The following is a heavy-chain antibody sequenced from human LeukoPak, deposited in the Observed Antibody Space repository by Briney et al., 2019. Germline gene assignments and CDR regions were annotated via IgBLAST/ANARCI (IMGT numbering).Heavy chain of an antibody. CDR1: GFTFDDYG. CDR2: INWNGGST. Sequence: GGSLRLSCAASGFTFDDYGMSWVRQAPGKGLEWVSGINWNGGSTGYADSVKGRFTISRDNAKNSLYLQMNSLRAEDMALYHCARAGGDYYDSSGYYNWFDPWGQGTLVTVSS. D-gene: IGHD3-22*01. CDR3: ARAGGDYYDSSGYYNWFDP. J-gene: IGHJ5*02. V-gene: IGHV3-20*01.